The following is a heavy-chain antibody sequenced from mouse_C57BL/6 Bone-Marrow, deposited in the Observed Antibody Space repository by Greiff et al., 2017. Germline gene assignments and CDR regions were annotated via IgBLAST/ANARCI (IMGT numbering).Heavy chain of an antibody. D-gene: IGHD1-1*01. CDR1: GYTFTSYW. CDR3: ARGYYYGSNYYAMDY. CDR2: IDPSDSET. V-gene: IGHV1-52*01. J-gene: IGHJ4*01. Sequence: VQLQQPGAELVRPGSSVKLSCKASGYTFTSYWMHWVKQRPIQGLEWIGNIDPSDSETHYNQKFKDKATLTVDKSSSTAYMQLSSLTSEDSAVYYCARGYYYGSNYYAMDYWGQGTSVTVSS.